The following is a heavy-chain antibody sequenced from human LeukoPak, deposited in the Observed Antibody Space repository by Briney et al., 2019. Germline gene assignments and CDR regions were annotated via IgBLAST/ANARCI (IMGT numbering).Heavy chain of an antibody. CDR3: AKAEILTGYYRSPGYFDY. V-gene: IGHV3-23*01. CDR1: GFPFWRYG. CDR2: ICHSGRQT. D-gene: IGHD3-9*01. Sequence: GGTLRLSCAASGFPFWRYGMRWVRPAPGERREWGLAICHSGRQTYYADSVKGRFTIYRDNSKNTLYLQMNSLRAEDTAVYYCAKAEILTGYYRSPGYFDYWGQGTLVTVSS. J-gene: IGHJ4*02.